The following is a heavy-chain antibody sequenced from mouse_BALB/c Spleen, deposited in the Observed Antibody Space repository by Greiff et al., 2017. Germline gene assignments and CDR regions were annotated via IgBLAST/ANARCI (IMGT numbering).Heavy chain of an antibody. CDR1: GYTFTSYT. CDR3: ARGTGPFAY. Sequence: VQVVESAAELARPGASVKMSCKASGYTFTSYTMHWVKQRPGQGLEWIGYINPSSGYTEYNQKFKDKTTLTADKSSSTAYMQLSSLTSEDSAVYYCARGTGPFAYWGQGTLVTVSA. D-gene: IGHD3-3*01. J-gene: IGHJ3*01. V-gene: IGHV1-4*02. CDR2: INPSSGYT.